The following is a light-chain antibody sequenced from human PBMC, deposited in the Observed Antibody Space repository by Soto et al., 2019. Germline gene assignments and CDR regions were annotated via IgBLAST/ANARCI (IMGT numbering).Light chain of an antibody. J-gene: IGLJ1*01. Sequence: QSALTQPPSASGSPGQSVTISCAGTSSDVGAYNYVSWYQQHPGKAPKLIISEVNKRPSGVPDRFSGSKSGNTASLTVSGLLPEDEADYYCSSYGGPNNSNYVFGTGTKLTVL. CDR3: SSYGGPNNSNYV. CDR1: SSDVGAYNY. V-gene: IGLV2-8*01. CDR2: EVN.